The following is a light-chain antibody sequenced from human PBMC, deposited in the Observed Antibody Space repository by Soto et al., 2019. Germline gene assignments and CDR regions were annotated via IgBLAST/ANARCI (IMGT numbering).Light chain of an antibody. V-gene: IGKV1-33*01. CDR3: QQYDTLPRT. CDR1: QDSSNY. Sequence: DIQITHSPSSLSASVGDRVTITCQASQDSSNYLNWYQQKPGKAPNLLIYYASNLETGVPSRFGRSGYGTDFTFTISSLQPEDIATYYCQQYDTLPRTFGGGTKVEIK. J-gene: IGKJ4*01. CDR2: YAS.